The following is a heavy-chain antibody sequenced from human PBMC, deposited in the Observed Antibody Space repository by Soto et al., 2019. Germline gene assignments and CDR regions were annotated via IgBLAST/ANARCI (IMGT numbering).Heavy chain of an antibody. V-gene: IGHV3-23*01. D-gene: IGHD1-1*01. J-gene: IGHJ4*02. CDR1: RFTFSNFA. Sequence: AHLSESGGGLQQPGGSLKLSCEASRFTFSNFAMSWVRQAPGKGLEWISTIGVTAGSTYYTDSVRGRFTTSRDNSKNTLYLEMNSLRAEDTALYYCAKVMYTWNDVAAFDSWGQGTLVAVSS. CDR3: AKVMYTWNDVAAFDS. CDR2: IGVTAGST.